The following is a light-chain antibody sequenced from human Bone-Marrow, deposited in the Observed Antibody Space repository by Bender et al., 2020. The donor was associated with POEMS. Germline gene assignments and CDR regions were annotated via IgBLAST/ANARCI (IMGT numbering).Light chain of an antibody. CDR3: CSYAGINTFVL. J-gene: IGLJ2*01. CDR1: NDNMGDYNY. Sequence: QSALTQPASVSGSPGQSVTISCIGNNDNMGDYNYVSWYQHHPGKVPKLMIYAVTERPSGVPDRFSGSKSGNTASLTISGLQADDEADYYCCSYAGINTFVLFGGGTKLTVL. V-gene: IGLV2-11*01. CDR2: AVT.